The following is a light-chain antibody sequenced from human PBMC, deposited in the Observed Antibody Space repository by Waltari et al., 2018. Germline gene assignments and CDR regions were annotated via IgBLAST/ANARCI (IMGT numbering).Light chain of an antibody. CDR2: GAS. J-gene: IGKJ1*01. CDR1: QSVSRA. V-gene: IGKV3-20*01. CDR3: QHHVRLPAT. Sequence: IVLTQSPGSLSSSPGARVTLSCRASQSVSRALAWYQQKPGQAPRLLIFGASNRATGIPDRFSGSGSETDFSLTISRLEPEDFAVYYCQHHVRLPATFGRGTKVEIK.